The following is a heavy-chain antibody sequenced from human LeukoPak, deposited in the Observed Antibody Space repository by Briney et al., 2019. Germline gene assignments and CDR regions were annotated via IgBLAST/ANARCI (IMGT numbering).Heavy chain of an antibody. D-gene: IGHD4-17*01. CDR2: ITDSGRKT. CDR1: GLTFSNYA. Sequence: GGSLRLSCAASGLTFSNYAMNWVRQASGKGLEWVSGITDSGRKTYYADSVKGRFSISRDNSRDTVYLQMSDLRAEDTAVYYCAKITKATTPNYWGQGTLVTVSS. V-gene: IGHV3-23*01. CDR3: AKITKATTPNY. J-gene: IGHJ4*02.